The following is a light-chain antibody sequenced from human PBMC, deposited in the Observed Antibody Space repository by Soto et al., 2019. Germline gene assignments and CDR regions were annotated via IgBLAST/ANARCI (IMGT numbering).Light chain of an antibody. CDR1: QTVSSN. CDR2: GAS. J-gene: IGKJ1*01. V-gene: IGKV3-15*01. CDR3: QQYNGWPKT. Sequence: EVVMTQSPGTLSVSPGERATLSCRASQTVSSNVAWYQQKPGQAPRLLIYGASTRATGIPARFSGSGSGTEFSLTIGSLQSEDFAVYFCQQYNGWPKTFGQGTKVEIK.